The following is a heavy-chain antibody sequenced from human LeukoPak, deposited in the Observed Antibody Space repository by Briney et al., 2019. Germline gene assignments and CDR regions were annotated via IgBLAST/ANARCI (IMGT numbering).Heavy chain of an antibody. V-gene: IGHV3-9*01. J-gene: IGHJ4*02. CDR1: GFTFSSYG. CDR3: AKQGEPDFFDS. Sequence: GGSLRLSCAASGFTFSSYGMHWVRQVPGKGLEWVSGITWNSGDIDYADSVKGRFTISRDNAKNSLYLQMNSLRVEDTAFYYCAKQGEPDFFDSWGQGTLVTVSS. CDR2: ITWNSGDI. D-gene: IGHD1-14*01.